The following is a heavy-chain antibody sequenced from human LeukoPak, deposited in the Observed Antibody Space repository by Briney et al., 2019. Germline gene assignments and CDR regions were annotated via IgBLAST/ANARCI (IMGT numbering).Heavy chain of an antibody. CDR1: GFTFSSYW. CDR3: AREYGDYVWGSLDY. D-gene: IGHD3-16*01. V-gene: IGHV3-7*01. CDR2: IKQDGSEK. J-gene: IGHJ4*02. Sequence: GGSLRLSCAASGFTFSSYWMSWVRQAPGKGLEWVANIKQDGSEKYYVDSVKGRFTISRGNAKNSLYLQMNSLRAEDTAVYYCAREYGDYVWGSLDYWGQGTLVTVSS.